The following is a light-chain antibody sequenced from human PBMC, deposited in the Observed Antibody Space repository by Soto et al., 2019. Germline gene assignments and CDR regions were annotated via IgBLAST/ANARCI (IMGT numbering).Light chain of an antibody. V-gene: IGKV3-20*01. CDR3: QQYGSSPK. Sequence: EIVLTQSPGTLSLSPGERATLSCRASQRVSSSYLAWYQQKPGQAPRLLIYGASSMATGIPDSFSGSGSGTDFTLTISRMELEDFAVYYWQQYGSSPKFGQGNKVVIK. CDR1: QRVSSSY. J-gene: IGKJ1*01. CDR2: GAS.